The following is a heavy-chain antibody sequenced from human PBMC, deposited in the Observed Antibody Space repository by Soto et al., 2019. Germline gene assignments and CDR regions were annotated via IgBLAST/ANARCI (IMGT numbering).Heavy chain of an antibody. D-gene: IGHD1-1*01. V-gene: IGHV4-31*03. J-gene: IGHJ4*02. Sequence: SETLSLTCSVSGGSISTVGHYWTWIRQPPGKGLEWIGSIYHTGSTYYSKSLRSRLTMTVDTSKSQFSLRLSSVTAADTAVYYCARATGTLRSRNCDYWGQGSLVTVSS. CDR3: ARATGTLRSRNCDY. CDR1: GGSISTVGHY. CDR2: IYHTGST.